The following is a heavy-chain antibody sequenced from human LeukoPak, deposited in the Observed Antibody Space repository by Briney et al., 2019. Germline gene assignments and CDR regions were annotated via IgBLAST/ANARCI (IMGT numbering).Heavy chain of an antibody. V-gene: IGHV1-24*01. Sequence: ASVKVSCKVSGYTLTELSMHWVRQAPGKGLEWMGGFDPEDGETIYAQKFQGRVTMTEDTSTDTAYMELSSLRSEDTAVYYCATDHWIAPAVRAFDSWGQGTMVTVSS. CDR2: FDPEDGET. D-gene: IGHD6-13*01. CDR1: GYTLTELS. J-gene: IGHJ3*02. CDR3: ATDHWIAPAVRAFDS.